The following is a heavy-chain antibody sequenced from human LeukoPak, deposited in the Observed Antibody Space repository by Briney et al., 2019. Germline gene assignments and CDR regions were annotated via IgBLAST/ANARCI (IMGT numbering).Heavy chain of an antibody. CDR1: GGSVSSGSYY. D-gene: IGHD1-26*01. Sequence: PSETLSLTCTVSGGSVSSGSYYWSWIRQPPGKGLEWIGYIYYSGSTNYNPSLKSRVTISVDTSKNQFSLKLSSVTAADTAAYYCARSSGSYFFAAFDIWGQGTMVTVSS. CDR2: IYYSGST. J-gene: IGHJ3*02. CDR3: ARSSGSYFFAAFDI. V-gene: IGHV4-61*01.